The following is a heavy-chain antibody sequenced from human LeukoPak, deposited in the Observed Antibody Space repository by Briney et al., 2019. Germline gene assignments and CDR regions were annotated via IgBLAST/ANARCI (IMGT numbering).Heavy chain of an antibody. CDR1: GYTFTSYY. V-gene: IGHV1-46*01. CDR2: INPSGGST. Sequence: ASVKVSCKASGYTFTSYYMHWVRRAPGQGLEWMGIINPSGGSTSYAQKFQGRVTMTRDTSTSTVYMELSSLRSEDTAVYYCARANIAAAGTGDDAFDTWGQGTMVTVSS. CDR3: ARANIAAAGTGDDAFDT. J-gene: IGHJ3*02. D-gene: IGHD6-13*01.